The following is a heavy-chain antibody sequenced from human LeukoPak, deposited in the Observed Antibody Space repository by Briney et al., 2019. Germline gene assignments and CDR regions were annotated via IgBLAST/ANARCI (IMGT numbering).Heavy chain of an antibody. Sequence: TGGSLRPSWAAAGFTVSSYAISWGRQPPGKGLELVSAISGSGGSTSYADTVKGRFTISRDNSKDTLYLQMNSLRAEDTAVYYCAKGRGYSGQHPVHFDYWGQGTLVTVSS. J-gene: IGHJ4*02. V-gene: IGHV3-23*01. CDR3: AKGRGYSGQHPVHFDY. CDR2: ISGSGGST. CDR1: GFTVSSYA. D-gene: IGHD5-12*01.